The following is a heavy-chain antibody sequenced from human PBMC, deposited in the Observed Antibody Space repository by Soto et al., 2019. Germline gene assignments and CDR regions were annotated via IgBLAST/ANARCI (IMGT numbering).Heavy chain of an antibody. CDR3: AKTPPYSSGWLYFDY. CDR1: GFTFSSYA. J-gene: IGHJ4*02. V-gene: IGHV3-23*01. CDR2: ISGSGGST. D-gene: IGHD6-19*01. Sequence: GGSLRLSCAASGFTFSSYAMSWVRQDPGKGLEWVSAISGSGGSTYYADSVKGRFTISRDNSKNTLYLQMNSLRSEDTAVYYCAKTPPYSSGWLYFDYWGQGTLVTVSS.